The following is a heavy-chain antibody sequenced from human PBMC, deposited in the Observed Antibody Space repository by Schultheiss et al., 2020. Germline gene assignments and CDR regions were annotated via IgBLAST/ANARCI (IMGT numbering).Heavy chain of an antibody. CDR2: ISGSGGST. CDR1: GFTFSSYA. V-gene: IGHV3-23*01. J-gene: IGHJ3*02. Sequence: GGSLRLSCAGSGFTFSSYAMSWVRQAPGKGLEWVSAISGSGGSTYYADSVKGRFTISRDNSKNTLYLQMNSLRAEDTAVYYCAKGDIVVVPAAGDDAFDIWGQGTMVTVSS. CDR3: AKGDIVVVPAAGDDAFDI. D-gene: IGHD2-2*01.